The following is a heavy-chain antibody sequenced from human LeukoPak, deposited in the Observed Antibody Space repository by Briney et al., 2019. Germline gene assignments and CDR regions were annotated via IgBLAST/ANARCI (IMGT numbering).Heavy chain of an antibody. CDR2: IWYDGSNK. Sequence: GGSLRLSCAASGFTFSSYGMHWVRQAPGKGLEWVAVIWYDGSNKYYADSVKGRFTISRDNSKNTLYLQMNSLRAEDTAVYYCAKDGHYYDSSGYYDRDYWGQGTLVTVSS. V-gene: IGHV3-30*02. CDR1: GFTFSSYG. D-gene: IGHD3-22*01. J-gene: IGHJ4*02. CDR3: AKDGHYYDSSGYYDRDY.